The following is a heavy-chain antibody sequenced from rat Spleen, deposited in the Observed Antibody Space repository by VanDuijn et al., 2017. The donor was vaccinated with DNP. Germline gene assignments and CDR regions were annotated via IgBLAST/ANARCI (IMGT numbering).Heavy chain of an antibody. Sequence: EVQLVESGGGLVQPGRSLKLSCVASGFTFNNYWMTWIRQVPGKGLEWVASINNGGSGTFYPDSVKGRFTISRDDSKNTLYLQMNSLRSEDTATYYCARPDYWGQGVMVTVSS. CDR2: INNGGSGT. CDR1: GFTFNNYW. V-gene: IGHV5-31*01. J-gene: IGHJ2*01. CDR3: ARPDY.